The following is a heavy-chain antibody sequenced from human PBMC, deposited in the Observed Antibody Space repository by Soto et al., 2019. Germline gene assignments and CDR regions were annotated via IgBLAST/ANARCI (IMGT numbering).Heavy chain of an antibody. CDR2: IYHSGRT. CDR3: ARVAPSVDSSGYYLGWFDP. Sequence: PSETLSLTCAVSAGSLSSSNWWSWVRQLPGKGLEWIGEIYHSGRTNYTPSLKSRVTISVDNSKNQFSLKLRSVTAAATAVYYCARVAPSVDSSGYYLGWFDPWGQGTLVTVS. D-gene: IGHD3-22*01. V-gene: IGHV4-4*02. J-gene: IGHJ5*02. CDR1: AGSLSSSNW.